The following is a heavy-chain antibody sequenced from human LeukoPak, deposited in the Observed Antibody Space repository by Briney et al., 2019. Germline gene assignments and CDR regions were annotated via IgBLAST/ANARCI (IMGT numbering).Heavy chain of an antibody. V-gene: IGHV3-23*01. CDR1: GFTFSSYA. D-gene: IGHD1-14*01. CDR2: ISGSGGST. Sequence: PGGSLRLSCAASGFTFSSYAMSWVRQAPGNRLEWVSAISGSGGSTYYADSGKGRFTISRDNSKNTLYLQMNSLRAEDTALYYCAKDRYETGYFDYWGQGTLVTVSS. J-gene: IGHJ4*02. CDR3: AKDRYETGYFDY.